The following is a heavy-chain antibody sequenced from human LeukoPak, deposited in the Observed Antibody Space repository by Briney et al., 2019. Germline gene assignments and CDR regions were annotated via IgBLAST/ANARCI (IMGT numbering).Heavy chain of an antibody. J-gene: IGHJ6*02. D-gene: IGHD6-6*01. CDR3: ARIRRGSSSSFYYYGMDV. V-gene: IGHV4-4*07. CDR2: IYTSGST. Sequence: PSETLSLTCTVSGGSISSYYWSWIRQPAGKGLEWIGRIYTSGSTNYNPSLKSRVTMSVDTSKNQFSLNLSSVTAADTAVYYCARIRRGSSSSFYYYGMDVWGQGTTVTVSS. CDR1: GGSISSYY.